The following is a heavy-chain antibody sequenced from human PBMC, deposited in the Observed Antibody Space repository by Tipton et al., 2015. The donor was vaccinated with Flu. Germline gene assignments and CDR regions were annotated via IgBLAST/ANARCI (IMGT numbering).Heavy chain of an antibody. V-gene: IGHV4-4*07. CDR1: GGSISSYY. CDR2: IYTSGST. J-gene: IGHJ3*02. CDR3: ARDNTYYSMIGGAFDI. D-gene: IGHD3-22*01. Sequence: ILSLTCTVSGGSISSYYWSWIRQPAGKGLEWIGRIYTSGSTNYNPSLKSRVTMSVDTSKNQFSLKLSSVTAADTAVYYCARDNTYYSMIGGAFDIWGQGTMVTVSS.